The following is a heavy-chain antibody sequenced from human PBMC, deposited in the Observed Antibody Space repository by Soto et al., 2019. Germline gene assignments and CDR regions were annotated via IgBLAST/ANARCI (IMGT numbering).Heavy chain of an antibody. CDR3: ADPLDLDV. D-gene: IGHD3-16*02. CDR2: IEPDGSEK. V-gene: IGHV3-7*01. J-gene: IGHJ6*04. CDR1: GFTFSSSW. Sequence: GGSLRLSCAASGFTFSSSWMSWVRQAPGKGLEWVATIEPDGSEKYYVDSVKGRFTISRDNAKNSLYLQMNSLRVEDTAVFYCADPLDLDVWGKGATVTVSS.